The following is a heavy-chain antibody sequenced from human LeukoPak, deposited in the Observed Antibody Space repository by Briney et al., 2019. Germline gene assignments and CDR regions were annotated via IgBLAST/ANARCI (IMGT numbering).Heavy chain of an antibody. CDR1: GFTFSSYW. V-gene: IGHV3-74*01. CDR3: ARDRDYPAFDI. Sequence: GGSLRLSCAASGFTFSSYWMYWVRQAPGKGLVWVSRINSDGSRTTYADSVKGRFTISRDNAKDTLYLQMNSLRAEDTAVYYCARDRDYPAFDIWGRGTMVTVSS. D-gene: IGHD4-17*01. CDR2: INSDGSRT. J-gene: IGHJ3*02.